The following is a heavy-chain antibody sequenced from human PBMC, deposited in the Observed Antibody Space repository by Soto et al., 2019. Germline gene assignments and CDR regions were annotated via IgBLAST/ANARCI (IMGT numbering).Heavy chain of an antibody. CDR2: LIPIFGTE. Sequence: QVQLVQSGAEVKKPGSSVKVSCKASGGTFSSYAISWVRQAPGQGLEWMGGLIPIFGTENYAQKFQGRVPITADESTSTAYMELSSLRSEDTAVYYCASTYYYDSSCYPGSYYYYYYYGMDVWGQGTTGTVSS. D-gene: IGHD3-22*01. CDR3: ASTYYYDSSCYPGSYYYYYYYGMDV. J-gene: IGHJ6*02. CDR1: GGTFSSYA. V-gene: IGHV1-69*01.